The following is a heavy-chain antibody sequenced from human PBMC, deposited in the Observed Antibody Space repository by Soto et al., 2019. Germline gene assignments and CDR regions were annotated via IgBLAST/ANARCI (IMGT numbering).Heavy chain of an antibody. J-gene: IGHJ2*01. CDR3: AKDAVIDYDWRRNFFDL. Sequence: EVQLLESGGGLVQPGGSLRLSCAASGFTFTTNAMSWVRQAPGEGLEWVSGISGSGGSTYYADSVKGRFTISRDNSKNTRYLQMMSLRVDDTAVYYCAKDAVIDYDWRRNFFDLWGRGTLVTVSS. CDR2: ISGSGGST. CDR1: GFTFTTNA. V-gene: IGHV3-23*01. D-gene: IGHD3-22*01.